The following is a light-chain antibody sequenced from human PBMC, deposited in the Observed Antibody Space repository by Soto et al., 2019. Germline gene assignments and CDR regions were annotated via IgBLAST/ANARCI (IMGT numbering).Light chain of an antibody. Sequence: DIQMTQSPSSLSASVGDRVTITCRASQDISGFLAWFQQKPGKAPESLIYAGSSLRSGVPSKFSGSGSGTDFTLTISRLQPEDVATYYCQQSNSYPITFGQGTRLEMK. CDR3: QQSNSYPIT. CDR1: QDISGF. J-gene: IGKJ5*01. V-gene: IGKV1-16*02. CDR2: AGS.